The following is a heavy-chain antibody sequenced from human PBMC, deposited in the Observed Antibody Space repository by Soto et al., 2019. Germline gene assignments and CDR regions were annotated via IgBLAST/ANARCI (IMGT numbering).Heavy chain of an antibody. V-gene: IGHV4-59*01. CDR2: IYYSGST. J-gene: IGHJ4*02. CDR3: ARGRVVVTTEFDY. D-gene: IGHD3-22*01. CDR1: GGSISSYY. Sequence: SETLSLTCTVSGGSISSYYWSWIRQPPGKGLEWIGYIYYSGSTNYNPSLKSRVTISVDTSKNQFSLNLSSVTAADTAVYYCARGRVVVTTEFDYWGQGTLVTVS.